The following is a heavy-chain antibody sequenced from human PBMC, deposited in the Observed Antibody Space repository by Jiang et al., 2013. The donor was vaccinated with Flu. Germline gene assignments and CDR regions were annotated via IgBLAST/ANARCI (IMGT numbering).Heavy chain of an antibody. CDR1: GYTFSTYG. V-gene: IGHV1-18*01. Sequence: SGAEVKEPGASVKVSCKASGYTFSTYGITWVRQAPGQGLEWMGWINTHNGDTKYAQKFQGRVTMTTDTSTSTAQMELRSLRSDDTAVYYCARDLSVSMVRGLIRRPRPWGQGTLVTVSS. CDR2: INTHNGDT. D-gene: IGHD3-10*01. CDR3: ARDLSVSMVRGLIRRPRP. J-gene: IGHJ5*02.